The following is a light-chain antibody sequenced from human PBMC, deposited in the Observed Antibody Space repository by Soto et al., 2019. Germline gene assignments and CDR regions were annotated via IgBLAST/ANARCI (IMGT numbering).Light chain of an antibody. J-gene: IGKJ1*01. V-gene: IGKV3-20*01. CDR3: HQYVNSSPQT. Sequence: EIGLTQSPGTLALYQGERATLSCRASHTISSSYLAWYQQKPGQAPRLLMYGISRRATGIPDRFSGSGSGTDFTLTITRLEPEDFAVYYCHQYVNSSPQTVGQGTQVEI. CDR1: HTISSSY. CDR2: GIS.